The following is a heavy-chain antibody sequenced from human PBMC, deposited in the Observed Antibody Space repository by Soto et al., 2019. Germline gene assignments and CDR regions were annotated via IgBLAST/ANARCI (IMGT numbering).Heavy chain of an antibody. J-gene: IGHJ4*02. V-gene: IGHV3-23*01. CDR2: ISGSGGST. Sequence: PGGSLRLSCAASGFTFSSYAMSWVRQAPGKGLEWVSAISGSGGSTYYADSVKGRFTISRENSKNTLYLQMNSLRAEDTAVFYCAKDSMTTVTTGYYFDYWGQGTLVTVSS. D-gene: IGHD4-17*01. CDR3: AKDSMTTVTTGYYFDY. CDR1: GFTFSSYA.